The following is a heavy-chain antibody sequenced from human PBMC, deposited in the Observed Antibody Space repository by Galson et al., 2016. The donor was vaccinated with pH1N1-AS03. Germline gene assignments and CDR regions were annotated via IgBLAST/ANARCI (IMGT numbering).Heavy chain of an antibody. D-gene: IGHD3-16*01. Sequence: SVKVSCKASGYIFTGFYVHWVRQAPGQGLEWMGWISTDSGVTNYAQKFEAWVTMTRDTSVSTAYMELYGLKSDDTAVYYCARDPRGPYTTATCPTTYYFGMDVWGQGTTVIVSS. CDR1: GYIFTGFY. CDR3: ARDPRGPYTTATCPTTYYFGMDV. V-gene: IGHV1-2*04. CDR2: ISTDSGVT. J-gene: IGHJ6*02.